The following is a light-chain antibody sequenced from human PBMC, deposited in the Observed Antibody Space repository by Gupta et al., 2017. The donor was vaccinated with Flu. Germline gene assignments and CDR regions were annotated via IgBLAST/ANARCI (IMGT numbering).Light chain of an antibody. Sequence: ALGQTVRITCQGEGLRSNYASWYQQKPGQAAILVIYSKGNRPSGIPDRFSGSNSGNTAALXVXGTQEEXEADYYCNSRNGGEWVFGGGTKLTVL. CDR2: SKG. CDR3: NSRNGGEWV. J-gene: IGLJ3*02. CDR1: GLRSNY. V-gene: IGLV3-19*01.